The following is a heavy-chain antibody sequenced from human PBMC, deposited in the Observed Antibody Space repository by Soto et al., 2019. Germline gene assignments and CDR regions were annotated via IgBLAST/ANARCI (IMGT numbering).Heavy chain of an antibody. J-gene: IGHJ4*02. D-gene: IGHD6-19*01. Sequence: ASVKVSCKASGYTFTSYGISWVRQAPGQGLEWMGWISAYNGNTNYAQKLQGRVTMTTDTSTSTAYMELRSLRSDDTAVYYCARDAWNWEIYSSGWSCDYWGQGTLVTVSS. CDR1: GYTFTSYG. CDR3: ARDAWNWEIYSSGWSCDY. CDR2: ISAYNGNT. V-gene: IGHV1-18*01.